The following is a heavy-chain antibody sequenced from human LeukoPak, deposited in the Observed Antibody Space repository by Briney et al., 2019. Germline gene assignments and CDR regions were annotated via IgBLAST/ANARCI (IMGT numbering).Heavy chain of an antibody. Sequence: GGSLRLSCAASGFTVSSNYMSWVRQAPGKGLEWVSVIYSGGSTYYADSVKGRFTISRDNPKNTLYLQMNSLRAEDTAVYYCASTVVTPYGAFDIWGQGTMVTVSS. CDR3: ASTVVTPYGAFDI. CDR1: GFTVSSNY. CDR2: IYSGGST. D-gene: IGHD4-23*01. J-gene: IGHJ3*02. V-gene: IGHV3-53*01.